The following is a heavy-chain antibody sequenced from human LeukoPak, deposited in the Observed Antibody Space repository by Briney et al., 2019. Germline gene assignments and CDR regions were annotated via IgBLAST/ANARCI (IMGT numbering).Heavy chain of an antibody. CDR3: ARVWFGELLGAFDI. V-gene: IGHV4-59*01. J-gene: IGHJ3*02. D-gene: IGHD3-10*01. Sequence: PSETLSLTCTVSGGSISSYYWSWIRQPPGKGLEWIGYIYYSGSTNYNPSLKSRVTISVDTSKNQFSLKLSSVTAADTAVYYCARVWFGELLGAFDIWGQGTMVTVSS. CDR2: IYYSGST. CDR1: GGSISSYY.